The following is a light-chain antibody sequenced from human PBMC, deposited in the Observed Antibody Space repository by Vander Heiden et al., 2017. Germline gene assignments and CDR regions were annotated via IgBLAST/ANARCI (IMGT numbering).Light chain of an antibody. V-gene: IGKV1-5*03. CDR1: QSISSW. CDR3: QQYNSYPT. Sequence: FRMTQSPSSLSPSVGDRVTITFRASQSISSWLAWYQQKPGKAPKLLIYKASSLESGVPSRFSGSGSGTEFTLTISSLQPDDFATYYCQQYNSYPTFGQGTKLEIK. J-gene: IGKJ2*01. CDR2: KAS.